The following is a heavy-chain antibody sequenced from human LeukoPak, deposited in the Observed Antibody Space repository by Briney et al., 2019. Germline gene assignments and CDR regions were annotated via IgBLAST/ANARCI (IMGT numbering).Heavy chain of an antibody. V-gene: IGHV3-23*01. CDR3: AKDSITMIAVGWTDYFDY. D-gene: IGHD3-22*01. CDR2: ISGSGGST. J-gene: IGHJ4*02. Sequence: GGSLRLSCAASGFTFSSYAMSWLRHATGMALEWVSAISGSGGSTYYADSVKGRFTISRDNSKNTLYLQMNSLRAEDTAIYYCAKDSITMIAVGWTDYFDYWGQGTLVTVSS. CDR1: GFTFSSYA.